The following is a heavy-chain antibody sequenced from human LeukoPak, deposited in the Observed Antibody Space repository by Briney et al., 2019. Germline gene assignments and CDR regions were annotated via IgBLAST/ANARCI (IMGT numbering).Heavy chain of an antibody. CDR2: VETRATGGTT. V-gene: IGHV3-15*04. CDR1: GFTFSYAW. D-gene: IGHD2/OR15-2a*01. Sequence: GGSLRLSCAASGFTFSYAWMSWVRQAPGGGLEWVGRVETRATGGTTEYSAPVKGRFSISRDDSTNTLSLQMNSLKLEDTAVYYCVIDAYCNSLSCNWVNIHYWGQGTLVIVSS. J-gene: IGHJ4*02. CDR3: VIDAYCNSLSCNWVNIHY.